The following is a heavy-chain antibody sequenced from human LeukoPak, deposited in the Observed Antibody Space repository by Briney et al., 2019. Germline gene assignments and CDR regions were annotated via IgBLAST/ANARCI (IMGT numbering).Heavy chain of an antibody. CDR3: AKGHVDGEGYYYFDH. CDR2: ISGTGGRT. CDR1: GFAFSSYA. J-gene: IGHJ4*02. Sequence: GGSLRLSCAASGFAFSSYAMNWVRQAPGKGLEWVSSISGTGGRTYYADSVKGRFTISRDNSKNTLYLQMNSPRAEDTAVYYSAKGHVDGEGYYYFDHWGQGALVTVSS. D-gene: IGHD3-22*01. V-gene: IGHV3-23*01.